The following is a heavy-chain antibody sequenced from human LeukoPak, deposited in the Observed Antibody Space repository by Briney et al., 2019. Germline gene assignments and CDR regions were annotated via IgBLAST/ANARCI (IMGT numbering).Heavy chain of an antibody. D-gene: IGHD2-2*01. J-gene: IGHJ3*02. CDR2: IYASGST. CDR3: ARDRCSSTNCYEAFDI. CDR1: GGSLSSGSDY. Sequence: SETLSLTCTVSGGSLSSGSDYWSWIRQSAGKGLEWIGRIYASGSTNYDPFLKSRVTISVDTSKNQFSLKLSSVTAADTAVYYCARDRCSSTNCYEAFDIWGQGTMVTVSS. V-gene: IGHV4-61*02.